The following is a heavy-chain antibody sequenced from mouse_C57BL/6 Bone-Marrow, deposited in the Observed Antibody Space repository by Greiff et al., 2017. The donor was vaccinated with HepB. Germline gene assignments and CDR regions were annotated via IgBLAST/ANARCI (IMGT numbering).Heavy chain of an antibody. J-gene: IGHJ4*01. CDR1: GFTFSDYG. CDR3: ARQNYYGSVYAMDY. D-gene: IGHD1-1*01. Sequence: EVKVEESGGGLVQPGGSLKLSCAASGFTFSDYGMAWVRQAPRKGPEWVAFISNLAYSIYYADTVTGRFTISRENAKNTLDLEMSSLRSEDTAMYYCARQNYYGSVYAMDYWGQGTSVTVSS. CDR2: ISNLAYSI. V-gene: IGHV5-15*04.